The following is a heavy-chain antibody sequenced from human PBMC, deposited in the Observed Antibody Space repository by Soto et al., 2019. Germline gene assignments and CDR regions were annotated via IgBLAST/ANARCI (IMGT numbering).Heavy chain of an antibody. CDR3: ARRAPLYGSGSSRFDP. V-gene: IGHV4-39*01. CDR2: ISYSGST. J-gene: IGHJ5*02. CDR1: GGSISSSSYY. Sequence: SETLSLTCNVSGGSISSSSYYWGWIRQPPGKGLEWIGTISYSGSTSYNPSLKSRVTISVDTSKNQFSLKLRSVTAADTAVYYCARRAPLYGSGSSRFDPWGQGTLVIVSS. D-gene: IGHD3-10*01.